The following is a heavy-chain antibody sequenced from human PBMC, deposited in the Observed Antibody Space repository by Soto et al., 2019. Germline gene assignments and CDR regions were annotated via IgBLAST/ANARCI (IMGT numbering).Heavy chain of an antibody. D-gene: IGHD1-1*01. CDR3: ARHIPTTGDAFDI. J-gene: IGHJ3*02. Sequence: GESLKISCKGSGYSFTSYWIGWVRQMPGKGLEWMGIIYPGDSDTRYSPSFQGQVTISADKSISTAYLQWSSLKASDTAMYYCARHIPTTGDAFDIWGQGTMVTVSS. V-gene: IGHV5-51*01. CDR2: IYPGDSDT. CDR1: GYSFTSYW.